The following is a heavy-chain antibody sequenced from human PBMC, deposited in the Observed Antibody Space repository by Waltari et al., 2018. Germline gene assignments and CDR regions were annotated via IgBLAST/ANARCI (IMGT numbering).Heavy chain of an antibody. CDR1: GGSFSDYY. Sequence: QVQLQLWGAGLLKPSETLSLTCAVYGGSFSDYYWTWIRQPPGMGLEGIGEIKHTGNTNSDPSLRGRVTLSIDTSKSQISLNLRSVTAADTAVYYGARPLPVGGYYWDLWAQGTLVTVSS. CDR3: ARPLPVGGYYWDL. D-gene: IGHD3-22*01. V-gene: IGHV4-34*01. CDR2: IKHTGNT. J-gene: IGHJ5*02.